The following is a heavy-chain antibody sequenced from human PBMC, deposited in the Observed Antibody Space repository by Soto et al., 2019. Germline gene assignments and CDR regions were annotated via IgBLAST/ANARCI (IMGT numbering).Heavy chain of an antibody. CDR2: MSYSGST. V-gene: IGHV4-30-4*01. CDR1: GGSISSGNYY. J-gene: IGHJ4*02. CDR3: ATMGTPATGLYYFDN. D-gene: IGHD1-7*01. Sequence: SETLSLTCTVSGGSISSGNYYWSWIRQPPGKGLEWIGFMSYSGSTSYNASLKSRVTISVDTSKSQFSLNLSFVTAADTAVYYCATMGTPATGLYYFDNWGQGTLVTVS.